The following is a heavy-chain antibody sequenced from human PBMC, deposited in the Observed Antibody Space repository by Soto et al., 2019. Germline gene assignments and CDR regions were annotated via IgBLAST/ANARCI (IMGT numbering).Heavy chain of an antibody. CDR2: IDTSGTKI. V-gene: IGHV3-11*01. D-gene: IGHD3-3*01. Sequence: QVQFVESGGDLVKPGGSQRLSCAASGYTFSDYYMSWIRQAPGKGLEWISYIDTSGTKIYYADSVKGRFTITRDNAKNSLYLEMNSLRDEDTAVYYCASHYDMWSGYLSPVDYWGQGTLVTVSS. CDR3: ASHYDMWSGYLSPVDY. CDR1: GYTFSDYY. J-gene: IGHJ4*02.